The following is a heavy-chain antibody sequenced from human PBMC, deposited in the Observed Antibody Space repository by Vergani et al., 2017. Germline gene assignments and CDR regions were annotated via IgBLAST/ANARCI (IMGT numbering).Heavy chain of an antibody. CDR1: GFSLSNARMG. D-gene: IGHD2-8*01. Sequence: QVTLQESGPVLVKPTETLTLTCTVSGFSLSNARMGVSWIRQPPGKALEWLAHIFSNDEKSYSTSLKSRLTISKDTSKSQVVLTMTNMDPVDTATYYCARVYCTNGVCYSFSRVPTFFDYWGQGTLVTVSS. V-gene: IGHV2-26*01. CDR3: ARVYCTNGVCYSFSRVPTFFDY. CDR2: IFSNDEK. J-gene: IGHJ4*02.